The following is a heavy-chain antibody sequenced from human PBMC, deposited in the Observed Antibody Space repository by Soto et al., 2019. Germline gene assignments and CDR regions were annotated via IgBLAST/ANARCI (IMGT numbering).Heavy chain of an antibody. CDR2: IYWNDDK. CDR3: AHRPQQWLPGGEYYFDY. J-gene: IGHJ4*02. V-gene: IGHV2-5*01. D-gene: IGHD6-19*01. Sequence: QITLKESGPTLVKPTQTLTLTCTFSGLSLSTSGVGVGWIRQPPGKALVVLALIYWNDDKRYSPSLKSRLTITNDTSKNHVVLTMTNMDPVDTATYYCAHRPQQWLPGGEYYFDYWGQGTLVTVSS. CDR1: GLSLSTSGVG.